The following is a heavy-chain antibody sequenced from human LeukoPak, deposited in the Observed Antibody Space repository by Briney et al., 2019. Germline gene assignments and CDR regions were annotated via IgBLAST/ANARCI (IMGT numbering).Heavy chain of an antibody. J-gene: IGHJ4*02. V-gene: IGHV4-34*01. Sequence: SETLSLTCAVYGGSFSGYYWSWIRQPPGKGLEWIGEINHSGSTNYNPSLKSRVTISVDTSKNQFSLKLSSVTAADTAVYYCARGRGSVDYWGQGTLVTVSS. D-gene: IGHD6-25*01. CDR1: GGSFSGYY. CDR3: ARGRGSVDY. CDR2: INHSGST.